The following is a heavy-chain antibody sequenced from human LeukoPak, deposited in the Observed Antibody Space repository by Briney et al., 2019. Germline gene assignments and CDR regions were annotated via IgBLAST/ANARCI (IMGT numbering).Heavy chain of an antibody. Sequence: SETLSLTCTVSGGSVTYTNYYWGWIRQPPGKGLQWIGVIYYNGKTYYNPSLKSRVTVAVDTSKNQFSLKLSSVTAADTAVYYCARTTVTYDFWRGYYTFDYWGQGTLVTVSS. J-gene: IGHJ4*02. CDR3: ARTTVTYDFWRGYYTFDY. V-gene: IGHV4-39*01. CDR2: IYYNGKT. CDR1: GGSVTYTNYY. D-gene: IGHD3-3*01.